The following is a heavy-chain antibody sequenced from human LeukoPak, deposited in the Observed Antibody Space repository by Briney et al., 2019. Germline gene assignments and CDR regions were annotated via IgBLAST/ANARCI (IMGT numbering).Heavy chain of an antibody. D-gene: IGHD5-24*01. J-gene: IGHJ5*02. CDR3: ARQLGDGYNLVYWFDP. Sequence: KPSETLSLTCTVSGGSISSTSYYWGWIRQSPGKGLEWIGSVYYTGSTQDNPSLKGRVTISEDTSKNQFSLKLTSATAEDTAVYYCARQLGDGYNLVYWFDPWGQGTLVTVSS. CDR1: GGSISSTSYY. CDR2: VYYTGST. V-gene: IGHV4-39*01.